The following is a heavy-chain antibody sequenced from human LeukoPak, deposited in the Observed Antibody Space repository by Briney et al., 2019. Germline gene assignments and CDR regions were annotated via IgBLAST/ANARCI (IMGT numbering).Heavy chain of an antibody. CDR1: GFTVSSNY. V-gene: IGHV3-66*01. D-gene: IGHD3-22*01. J-gene: IGHJ4*02. CDR3: ARDGGYYDSSGSQFDY. Sequence: PGGSLRLSCAASGFTVSSNYMSWVRQAPGKGLEWVSVIYSGGSTYYADSVKGRFTISRDNSKNTLYLQMNSLRAEDTAVYYCARDGGYYDSSGSQFDYWGQGTLVTVSS. CDR2: IYSGGST.